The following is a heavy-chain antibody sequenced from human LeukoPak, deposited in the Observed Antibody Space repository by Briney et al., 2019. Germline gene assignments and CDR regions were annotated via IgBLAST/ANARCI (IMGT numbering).Heavy chain of an antibody. CDR2: INTDGSST. Sequence: GGSLRLSCAASGFTFSSHWMHWVRRAPGKGLVWISRINTDGSSTSYADSVKGRFTISRDNAKNTLYLQMNSLRAEDTAVYYCARDYDWFDPWGQGTLVTVSS. D-gene: IGHD3-16*01. CDR1: GFTFSSHW. CDR3: ARDYDWFDP. J-gene: IGHJ5*02. V-gene: IGHV3-74*01.